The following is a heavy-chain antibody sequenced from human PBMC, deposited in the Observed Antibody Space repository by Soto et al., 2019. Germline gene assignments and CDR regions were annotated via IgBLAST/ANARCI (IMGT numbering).Heavy chain of an antibody. Sequence: SVKVSCNSSGCSFSSYAIRWVRQAPGQGLECMGGIIPIFGTANYAQKFQGRVTITADESTSTAYMELSSLRSEDTAVYYCASEKRDCSSTSCSDAFDIWGQGTIVTVSS. D-gene: IGHD2-2*01. CDR1: GCSFSSYA. CDR2: IIPIFGTA. J-gene: IGHJ3*02. V-gene: IGHV1-69*01. CDR3: ASEKRDCSSTSCSDAFDI.